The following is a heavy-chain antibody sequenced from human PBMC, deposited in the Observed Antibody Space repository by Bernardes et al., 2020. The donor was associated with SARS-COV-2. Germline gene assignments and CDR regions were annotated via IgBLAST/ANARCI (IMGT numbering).Heavy chain of an antibody. CDR3: AKDLPLMITFGGVIDTH. CDR2: ISGSGGST. Sequence: GGSLRLSCAASGFTFSSYAMSWVRQAPGKGLEWVSAISGSGGSTYYADSVKGRFTISRDNSKNTLYLQMNSLRAEDTAVYYCAKDLPLMITFGGVIDTHGGQGTLVTVSS. D-gene: IGHD3-16*02. V-gene: IGHV3-23*01. CDR1: GFTFSSYA. J-gene: IGHJ4*02.